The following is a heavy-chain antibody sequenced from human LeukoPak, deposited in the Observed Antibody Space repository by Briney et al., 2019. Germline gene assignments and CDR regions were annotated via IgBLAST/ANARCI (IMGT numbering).Heavy chain of an antibody. V-gene: IGHV4-59*01. D-gene: IGHD3-16*01. CDR2: VYYSGST. CDR3: ARVLDLSKRGLDAFDI. CDR1: GGSISSYF. J-gene: IGHJ3*02. Sequence: KSSETLSLTCTVSGGSISSYFWSWNRQPPGKGLEWIGYVYYSGSTNYNPSLKSRVTISVDTSKKQFSLKLSSATAADTAVYYCARVLDLSKRGLDAFDIWGQGTMVTVSS.